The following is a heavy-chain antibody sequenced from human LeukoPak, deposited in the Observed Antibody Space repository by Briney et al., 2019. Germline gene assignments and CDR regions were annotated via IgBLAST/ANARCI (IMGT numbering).Heavy chain of an antibody. CDR1: GFTSSKSA. Sequence: GGSLRLSCAASGFTSSKSAMTWVRQAPGTGLEYVSAISGRGDYTYYADSVQGRFTISRDDSKNMLYLQMRSLRAEDTAMYYCARDYYDSSGYYADAFDIWGQGTMVTVSS. D-gene: IGHD3-22*01. V-gene: IGHV3-23*01. CDR2: ISGRGDYT. CDR3: ARDYYDSSGYYADAFDI. J-gene: IGHJ3*02.